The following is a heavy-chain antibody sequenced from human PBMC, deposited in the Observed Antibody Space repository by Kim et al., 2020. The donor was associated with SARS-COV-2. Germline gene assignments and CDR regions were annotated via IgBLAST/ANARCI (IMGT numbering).Heavy chain of an antibody. CDR2: MNPNSGNT. Sequence: ASVKVSCKASGYTFTSYDINWVRQATGQGLEWMGWMNPNSGNTGYAQKFQGRVTMTRNTSISTAYMELSSLRSEDTAVYYCARGQEQLVRATKKRINYYYYYMDVWGKGTTVTVSS. D-gene: IGHD6-13*01. J-gene: IGHJ6*03. CDR1: GYTFTSYD. V-gene: IGHV1-8*01. CDR3: ARGQEQLVRATKKRINYYYYYMDV.